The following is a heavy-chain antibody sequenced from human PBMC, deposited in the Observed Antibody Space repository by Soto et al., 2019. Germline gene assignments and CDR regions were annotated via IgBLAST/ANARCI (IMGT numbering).Heavy chain of an antibody. J-gene: IGHJ4*02. CDR2: INPNSGGT. D-gene: IGHD3-16*02. CDR3: ARGDDYVWGSYRGIDY. V-gene: IGHV1-2*02. CDR1: GYTFTGYY. Sequence: QVQLVQSGAEVKKPGASVKVSCKASGYTFTGYYMHWVRQAPGQGLEWMGWINPNSGGTNYAQKFQGGVTMTRDTSISTAYMELSRLRSDDTAVYYWARGDDYVWGSYRGIDYWGQGTLVTVSS.